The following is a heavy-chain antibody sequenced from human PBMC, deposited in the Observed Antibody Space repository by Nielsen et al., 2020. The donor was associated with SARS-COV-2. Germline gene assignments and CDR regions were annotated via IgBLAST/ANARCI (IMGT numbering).Heavy chain of an antibody. Sequence: GESLKISCAASGFTFSSYAMSWVRQAPGKGLEWVSAISGSGGSTYYADSVKGRFTISRDNSKNTLYLQMNSLRAEDTAVYYCAKPHGYGYEDFDYWGQGTMGTVAS. V-gene: IGHV3-23*01. CDR1: GFTFSSYA. CDR3: AKPHGYGYEDFDY. CDR2: ISGSGGST. J-gene: IGHJ4*02. D-gene: IGHD5-12*01.